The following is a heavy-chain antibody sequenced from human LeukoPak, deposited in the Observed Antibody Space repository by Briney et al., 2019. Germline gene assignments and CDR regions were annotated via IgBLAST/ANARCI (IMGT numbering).Heavy chain of an antibody. V-gene: IGHV3-30*02. CDR1: GFTFSSFG. Sequence: GGSLRLSCAASGFTFSSFGMHWVRQAPGKGLEWVAYIRYDGSNKKYADSLEGRFTISRDNSKNALYLQIDSLRPEDTAVYYCARKSGAAFYNWFDPWGQGTLVTVSS. CDR3: ARKSGAAFYNWFDP. CDR2: IRYDGSNK. J-gene: IGHJ5*02. D-gene: IGHD1-26*01.